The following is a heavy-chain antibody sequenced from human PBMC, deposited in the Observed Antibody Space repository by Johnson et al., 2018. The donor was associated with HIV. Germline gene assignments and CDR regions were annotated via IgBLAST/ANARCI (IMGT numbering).Heavy chain of an antibody. Sequence: VLLVESGGGLVQPGRSLRLSCAASGFTFDDYAMHWVRQATGKGLEWVSAIGTAGDTYYPGSVKGRFTISRDRSKNTLYLQMNSLRAEDTAVYYCARDQRSSGLNDQTDAFDIWGQGTMVTVSS. CDR2: IGTAGDT. V-gene: IGHV3-13*01. CDR3: ARDQRSSGLNDQTDAFDI. D-gene: IGHD6-19*01. J-gene: IGHJ3*02. CDR1: GFTFDDYA.